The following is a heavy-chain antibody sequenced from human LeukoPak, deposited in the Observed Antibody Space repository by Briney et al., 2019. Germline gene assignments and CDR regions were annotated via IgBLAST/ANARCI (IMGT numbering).Heavy chain of an antibody. D-gene: IGHD2-15*01. CDR2: IYDSGST. J-gene: IGHJ3*02. Sequence: SETLPLTCTVSGASIRSGDYYWSWIRQPPGKGLEWIGYIYDSGSTYYNPSLKSRITISVDTSENRFSLKLSSVTATDTAVYYCARDCSGGSCYGAFDIWGQGTMVTVSS. V-gene: IGHV4-30-4*01. CDR1: GASIRSGDYY. CDR3: ARDCSGGSCYGAFDI.